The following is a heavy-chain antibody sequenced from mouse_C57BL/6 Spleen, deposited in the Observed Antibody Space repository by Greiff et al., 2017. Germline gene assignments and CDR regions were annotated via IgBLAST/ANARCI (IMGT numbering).Heavy chain of an antibody. V-gene: IGHV1-66*01. Sequence: VQLQQSGPELVKPGASVKISCKASGYSFTSYYIHWVKQRPGQGLEWIGWIYPGSGNTKYNEKFKGKATLTADTSSSIAYMQLSSLTSEDSAVYYCARGEKKGYAMDYWGQGTSVTVSS. CDR3: ARGEKKGYAMDY. CDR2: IYPGSGNT. J-gene: IGHJ4*01. CDR1: GYSFTSYY.